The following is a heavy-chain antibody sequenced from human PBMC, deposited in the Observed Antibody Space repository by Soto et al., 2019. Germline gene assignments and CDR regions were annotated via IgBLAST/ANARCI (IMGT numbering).Heavy chain of an antibody. J-gene: IGHJ6*02. Sequence: GGSLRLSCAASGFTFSSYDMHWVRQATGKGLEWVSAIGIAGDTYYLGSVKGRFTISRENAKNSLYLQMNSLRAEDTAVYYCARDRGPGGYYYYGMDVWGQGTTVTVSS. D-gene: IGHD3-10*01. CDR1: GFTFSSYD. CDR3: ARDRGPGGYYYYGMDV. V-gene: IGHV3-13*01. CDR2: IGIAGDT.